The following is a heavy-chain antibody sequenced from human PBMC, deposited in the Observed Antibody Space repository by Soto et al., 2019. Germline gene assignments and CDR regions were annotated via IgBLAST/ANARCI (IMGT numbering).Heavy chain of an antibody. D-gene: IGHD1-7*01. Sequence: EVQLVESGGGLVQPGGSLRLSCAASGFTFSSSWMSWVRQAPGEGLEWVAHINQDGTDIYYVESVKGRFTISRDNAKSSVYLQMNSLRAEDTAVYYCSAGTTWWGPGALVTVSS. CDR3: SAGTTW. CDR2: INQDGTDI. J-gene: IGHJ4*02. CDR1: GFTFSSSW. V-gene: IGHV3-7*01.